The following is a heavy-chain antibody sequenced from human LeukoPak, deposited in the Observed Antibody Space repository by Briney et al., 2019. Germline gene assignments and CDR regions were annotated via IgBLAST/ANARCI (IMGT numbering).Heavy chain of an antibody. D-gene: IGHD6-19*01. CDR3: ARAVSGRFDY. Sequence: TPSETLSLTCTVSGGSTSPYHWGWIRQPPGKGLEWTGYIYYSGSTNYNPSLKSRVTISVDTSKNQFSLKLSSVTAADTAIYYCARAVSGRFDYWGQGTLVTVSS. J-gene: IGHJ4*02. CDR1: GGSTSPYH. V-gene: IGHV4-59*12. CDR2: IYYSGST.